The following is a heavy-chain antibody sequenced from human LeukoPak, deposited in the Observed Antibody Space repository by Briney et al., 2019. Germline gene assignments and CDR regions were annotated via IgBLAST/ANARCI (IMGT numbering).Heavy chain of an antibody. V-gene: IGHV4-39*07. D-gene: IGHD6-13*01. CDR3: ATLSSQRAY. J-gene: IGHJ4*02. CDR1: GGSISSTVSY. Sequence: SETLSLTCIVSGGSISSTVSYWGWVRQPPGKGLEWIGSIHYSGSTYYIPSLKSRITISLDMSKNQYSLKLTSVTAADTAVYYCATLSSQRAYWGQGTLVTVSS. CDR2: IHYSGST.